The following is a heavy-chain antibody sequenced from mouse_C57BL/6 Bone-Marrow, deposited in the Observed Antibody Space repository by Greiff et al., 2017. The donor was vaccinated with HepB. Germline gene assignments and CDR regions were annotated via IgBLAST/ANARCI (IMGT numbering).Heavy chain of an antibody. CDR3: ARHRVYYYGRGYYLDY. D-gene: IGHD1-1*01. V-gene: IGHV5-6*01. Sequence: EVQVVESGGDLVKPGGSLKLSCAASGFTFSSYGMSWVRQTPDKRLEWVATISSGGSYTYYPDSVKGRFTISRDNAKNTLYLQMSSLKSEDTAMYYCARHRVYYYGRGYYLDYWGQGTTLTVSS. CDR1: GFTFSSYG. CDR2: ISSGGSYT. J-gene: IGHJ2*01.